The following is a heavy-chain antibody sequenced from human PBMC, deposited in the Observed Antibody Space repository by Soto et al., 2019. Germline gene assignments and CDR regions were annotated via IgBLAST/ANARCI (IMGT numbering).Heavy chain of an antibody. Sequence: EVQLLESGGGLVQPGGSLRLSCAASGFMFINYAMTWVRQAPGKGLEWVSAISGGGGSTYYADSVKGRFTISRDNSKNTVYLQMNSLGAEDTAVYYCAKVGYDYIWGSYRGTDGLDIWGQGTMVTVSS. CDR2: ISGGGGST. CDR1: GFMFINYA. D-gene: IGHD3-16*02. J-gene: IGHJ3*02. V-gene: IGHV3-23*01. CDR3: AKVGYDYIWGSYRGTDGLDI.